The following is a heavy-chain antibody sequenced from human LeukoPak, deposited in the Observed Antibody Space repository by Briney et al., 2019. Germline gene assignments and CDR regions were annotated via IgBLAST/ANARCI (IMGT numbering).Heavy chain of an antibody. D-gene: IGHD6-19*01. CDR2: ITWNGGIT. Sequence: GGSLRLSCAASGFPFDNYGMAWVRQALGKGLEWVSGITWNGGITAYADSVKGRFTISRDNAKNSLYLQMNSLRAEDTALYYCARDGPVAGVELDQWGQGTLVTVSS. J-gene: IGHJ4*02. CDR1: GFPFDNYG. V-gene: IGHV3-20*04. CDR3: ARDGPVAGVELDQ.